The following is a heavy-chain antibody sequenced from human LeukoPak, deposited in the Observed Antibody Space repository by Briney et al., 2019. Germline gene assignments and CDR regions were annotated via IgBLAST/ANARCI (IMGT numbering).Heavy chain of an antibody. J-gene: IGHJ6*03. D-gene: IGHD5-12*01. CDR3: AKGGYDLDYYMDV. Sequence: GGSLRLSCAASGFKFDDYAMHWVRQAPGKGLEWVSGISWNSGSIAYADSVKGRFTIYRDTAKNSLYLQLNSLRGEDTALYYCAKGGYDLDYYMDVWGKGTTVTISS. CDR1: GFKFDDYA. V-gene: IGHV3-9*01. CDR2: ISWNSGSI.